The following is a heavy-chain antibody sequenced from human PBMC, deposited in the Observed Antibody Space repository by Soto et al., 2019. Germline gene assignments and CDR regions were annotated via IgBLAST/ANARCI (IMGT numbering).Heavy chain of an antibody. D-gene: IGHD3-22*01. CDR2: ISAYNGNT. Sequence: QVQLVQSGAEVKKPGASVKVSCKASGYTFTSYGISWVRQAPGQGLEWMGWISAYNGNTNYAQKLQGRVTMTTDTSTSTAYMERRRLRSDDTAVYYCARDLRPFVLVVVREWFDPWGQGTLVTVSS. CDR1: GYTFTSYG. CDR3: ARDLRPFVLVVVREWFDP. J-gene: IGHJ5*02. V-gene: IGHV1-18*01.